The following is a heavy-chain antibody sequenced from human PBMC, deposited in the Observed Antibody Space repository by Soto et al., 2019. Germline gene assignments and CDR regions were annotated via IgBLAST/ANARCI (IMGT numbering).Heavy chain of an antibody. CDR2: NYHRGST. CDR3: ARVSGSYYYGMDV. J-gene: IGHJ6*02. Sequence: QVQLQESGPGLVKPSGTLSLTCAVSGGSISSSNWWSWVRQPPGTGLEWIGENYHRGSTNYNPSPKSRVTISVDKSKNQFSLKLSSVTAADTAVYYCARVSGSYYYGMDVWGQGTTVTVSS. D-gene: IGHD1-26*01. V-gene: IGHV4-4*02. CDR1: GGSISSSNW.